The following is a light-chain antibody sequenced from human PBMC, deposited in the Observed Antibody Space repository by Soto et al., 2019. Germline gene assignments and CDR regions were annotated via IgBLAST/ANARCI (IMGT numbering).Light chain of an antibody. CDR3: QQYNGWPPL. J-gene: IGKJ3*01. CDR2: GAS. V-gene: IGKV3-15*01. Sequence: ERVMTQSPATLSVSPGERATLSCRASQSLSSNLAWYQQKPGQAPRLLIYGASTRATGIPARFSGSGSGTEFTLTNSSLQSENFAVYYCQQYNGWPPLFGPGTKVDMK. CDR1: QSLSSN.